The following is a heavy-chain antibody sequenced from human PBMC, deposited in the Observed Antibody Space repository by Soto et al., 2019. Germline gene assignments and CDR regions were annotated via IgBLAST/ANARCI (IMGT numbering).Heavy chain of an antibody. J-gene: IGHJ4*02. CDR3: VRDSHGDY. Sequence: EVQLVESGGGLVQPGGSLRLSCAGSGFTFSNYWMHWVRQAPGKGLEWVSRIDHDGSTDYADSVRGRFTISRDNAENTLYLQMNSLGPEDTAVYYCVRDSHGDYWGQGTLVTVSS. CDR1: GFTFSNYW. CDR2: IDHDGST. V-gene: IGHV3-74*01.